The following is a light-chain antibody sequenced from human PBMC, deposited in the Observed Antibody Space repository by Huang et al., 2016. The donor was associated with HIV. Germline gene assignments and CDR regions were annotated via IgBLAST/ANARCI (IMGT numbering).Light chain of an antibody. J-gene: IGKJ1*01. Sequence: DIQMTQSPSSLSASVGDRVTITCRAIQTINNYLHWYQQKPGKAPKLLIYSASNLQSGVPSRFSGSGSGTDFTLAISSLQPEDFATYYCQQSYSTPWTFGQGTKVDIK. CDR2: SAS. V-gene: IGKV1-39*01. CDR3: QQSYSTPWT. CDR1: QTINNY.